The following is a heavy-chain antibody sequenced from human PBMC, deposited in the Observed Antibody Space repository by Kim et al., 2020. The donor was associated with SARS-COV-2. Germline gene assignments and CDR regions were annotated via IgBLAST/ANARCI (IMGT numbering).Heavy chain of an antibody. J-gene: IGHJ4*02. CDR2: IYHSGST. V-gene: IGHV4-30-2*01. D-gene: IGHD1-20*01. CDR1: GGSISSGGYS. Sequence: SETLSLTCAVSGGSISSGGYSWSWIRQPPGKGLEWIGYIYHSGSTYYNPSLKSRVTISVDRSKNQFSLKLSSVTAADTAVYYCARGEYTPITKIDYWGQGTLVTVSS. CDR3: ARGEYTPITKIDY.